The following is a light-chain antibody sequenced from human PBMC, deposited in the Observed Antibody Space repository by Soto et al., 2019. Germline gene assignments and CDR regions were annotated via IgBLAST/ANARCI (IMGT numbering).Light chain of an antibody. CDR3: QQSYSSPPT. J-gene: IGKJ1*01. CDR1: QSISKQ. CDR2: AAS. V-gene: IGKV1-39*01. Sequence: DIKMTQSPSSLSASVEDRVIITCRASQSISKQLTWYQQRPGKAPKLLIFAASSLESGVPSRFSGSRSGPDFTLTISSLQPEDFATYYCQQSYSSPPTFGQGTKVDIK.